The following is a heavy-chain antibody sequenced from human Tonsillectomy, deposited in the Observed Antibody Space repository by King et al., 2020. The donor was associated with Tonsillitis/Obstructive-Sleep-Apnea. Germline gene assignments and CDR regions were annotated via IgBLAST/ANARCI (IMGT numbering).Heavy chain of an antibody. J-gene: IGHJ6*03. D-gene: IGHD4-23*01. CDR3: ARGTVVTRVYYMDV. Sequence: QLVQSGAEVKKPGSSVKVSCKASGGTFSSSAISWVRQAPGQGLEWMGGSIPIFCTANYAQKFQGKGTFTADESPSTAYMGLSSLRSEDTAVYYCARGTVVTRVYYMDVWGKGTTVTVSS. CDR1: GGTFSSSA. V-gene: IGHV1-69*12. CDR2: SIPIFCTA.